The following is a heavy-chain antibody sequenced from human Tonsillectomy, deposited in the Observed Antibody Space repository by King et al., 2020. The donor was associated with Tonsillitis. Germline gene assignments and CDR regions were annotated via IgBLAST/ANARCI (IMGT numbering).Heavy chain of an antibody. CDR1: GGSISSSSYY. CDR2: IHYSGYT. J-gene: IGHJ3*02. Sequence: QLQESGPGLVRPSETLSLICTVSGGSISSSSYYWGWIRPAPVPGKGLEWIGSIHYSGYTYKPSLNSRVSIPVDTSKNQFSLRLSSVTGADTAVYYCAGLAVTGSGAFDIWGQGTMVTVSS. V-gene: IGHV4-39*07. CDR3: AGLAVTGSGAFDI. D-gene: IGHD6-19*01.